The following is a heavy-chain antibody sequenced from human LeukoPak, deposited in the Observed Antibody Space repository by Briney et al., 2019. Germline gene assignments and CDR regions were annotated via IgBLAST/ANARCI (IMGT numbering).Heavy chain of an antibody. CDR3: ARGVIRPYSSSWYFDL. D-gene: IGHD6-13*01. J-gene: IGHJ2*01. CDR1: GGSISSYY. CDR2: IYYSGST. Sequence: SETLSLTCTVSGGSISSYYWSWIRQPPGKGLEWIGYIYYSGSTNYNPSLKSRVTISVDTSENQFSLKLSSVTAADTAVYYCARGVIRPYSSSWYFDLWGRGTLVTVSS. V-gene: IGHV4-59*01.